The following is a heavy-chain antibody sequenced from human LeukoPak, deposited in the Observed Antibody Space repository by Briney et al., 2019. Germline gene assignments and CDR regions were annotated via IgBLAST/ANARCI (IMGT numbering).Heavy chain of an antibody. D-gene: IGHD1-26*01. CDR3: ERDRDIGWELSAFDI. Sequence: SETLSLTCTVSGGSISSSSYYWGWIRQPPGKGLEWIGRICTSGSTNYNPSLKSRVTISVDTSKNQFSLKLSSVTAADTAVYYCERDRDIGWELSAFDIWGQGTMVTVSS. V-gene: IGHV4-39*07. J-gene: IGHJ3*02. CDR2: ICTSGST. CDR1: GGSISSSSYY.